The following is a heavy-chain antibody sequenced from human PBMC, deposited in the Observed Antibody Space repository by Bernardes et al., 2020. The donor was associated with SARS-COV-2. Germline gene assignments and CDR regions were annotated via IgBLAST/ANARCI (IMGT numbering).Heavy chain of an antibody. CDR2: ISYDGSNK. CDR1: GFTFSSYG. V-gene: IGHV3-30*18. Sequence: GGSLRLSCAASGFTFSSYGIHWVRQAPGKGLEWVAVISYDGSNKYYADSVKGRFTISRDNSKNTLYLQMNSLRAEDTAVYYCAKGRGGYLSWFDTWGQGTLVTVSS. J-gene: IGHJ5*02. CDR3: AKGRGGYLSWFDT. D-gene: IGHD2-15*01.